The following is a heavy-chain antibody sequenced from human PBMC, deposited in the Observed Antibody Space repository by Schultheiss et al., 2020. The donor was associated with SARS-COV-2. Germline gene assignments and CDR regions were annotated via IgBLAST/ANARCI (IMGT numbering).Heavy chain of an antibody. Sequence: GSLRLSCAASGFTFSSYDMHWVRQATGKGLEWVSAISGSGGSTYYADSVKGRFTISRDNSKNTLYLQMNSLRAEDTAVYYCAKDESTVTTGNFDYWGQGTLVTVSS. CDR1: GFTFSSYD. V-gene: IGHV3-23*01. CDR3: AKDESTVTTGNFDY. CDR2: ISGSGGST. D-gene: IGHD4-17*01. J-gene: IGHJ4*02.